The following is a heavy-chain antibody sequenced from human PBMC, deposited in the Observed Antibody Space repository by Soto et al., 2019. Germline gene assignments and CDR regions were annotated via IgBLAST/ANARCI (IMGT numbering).Heavy chain of an antibody. V-gene: IGHV1-69*13. CDR3: ASGKVPLYYDSSRSEDAFHI. Sequence: GASVKVSCKASGGTFSSYAISWVRQAPGQGLEWMGGIIPIFGTANYAQKFQGRVTITADESTSTAYMELSSLRSEDTAVYYCASGKVPLYYDSSRSEDAFHIWGQGTMVSVSS. J-gene: IGHJ3*02. D-gene: IGHD3-22*01. CDR2: IIPIFGTA. CDR1: GGTFSSYA.